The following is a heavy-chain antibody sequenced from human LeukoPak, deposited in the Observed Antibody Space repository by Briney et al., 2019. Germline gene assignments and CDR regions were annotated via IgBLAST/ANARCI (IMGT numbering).Heavy chain of an antibody. CDR1: GFTVSSNY. CDR3: ARGTRHTYYYESYYFDY. CDR2: IYSGGST. V-gene: IGHV3-66*01. J-gene: IGHJ4*02. Sequence: PGGSLRLSCAASGFTVSSNYMSWVRQAPGKGLEWVSVIYSGGSTYYADSVKGRFTISRDNSKNTLYLQMNSLRAEDTAVYYCARGTRHTYYYESYYFDYWGQGTLVTVSS. D-gene: IGHD3-22*01.